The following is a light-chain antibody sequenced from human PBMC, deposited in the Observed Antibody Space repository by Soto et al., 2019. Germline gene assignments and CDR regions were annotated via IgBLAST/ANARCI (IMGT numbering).Light chain of an antibody. CDR2: DAS. J-gene: IGKJ2*01. CDR3: QQFDNLPYT. Sequence: DIQMTQSPSCLSASVGGRVTITCQASQGISNYLNWFQHKPGKAPKLLIFDASNLETGVPSRFSGSGSGTDFTFTISSLQPEDTAPYFCQQFDNLPYTIGQGTKLEIK. CDR1: QGISNY. V-gene: IGKV1-33*01.